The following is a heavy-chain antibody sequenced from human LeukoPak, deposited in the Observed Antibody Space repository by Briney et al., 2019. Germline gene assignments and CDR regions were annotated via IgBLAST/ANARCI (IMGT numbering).Heavy chain of an antibody. CDR3: ARPPLMDV. V-gene: IGHV4-39*01. Sequence: SETLSPTCTVSGGSISSSSYYWGWIRQPPGKGLEWIGSIYYSGSTYYNPSLKSRVTISVDTSKNQFSLKLSSVTAADTAVYYCARPPLMDVWGQGTTVTVSS. J-gene: IGHJ6*02. CDR2: IYYSGST. CDR1: GGSISSSSYY.